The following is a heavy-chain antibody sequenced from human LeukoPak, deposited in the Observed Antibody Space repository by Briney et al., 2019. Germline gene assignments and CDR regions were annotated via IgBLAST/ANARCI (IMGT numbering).Heavy chain of an antibody. CDR3: ARQIEMATISDFSDYFDY. CDR1: GGSFSGYY. CDR2: INHSGST. D-gene: IGHD5-12*01. Sequence: SETLSLTCAVYGGSFSGYYWSWIRQPPGKGLEWIGEINHSGSTNYNPSLKSRVTISVDTSKNQFSLKLSPVTAADTAVYYCARQIEMATISDFSDYFDYWGQGTLVTVSS. V-gene: IGHV4-34*01. J-gene: IGHJ4*02.